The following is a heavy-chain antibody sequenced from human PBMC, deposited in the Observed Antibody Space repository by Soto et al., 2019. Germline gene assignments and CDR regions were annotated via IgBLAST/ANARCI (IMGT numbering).Heavy chain of an antibody. CDR2: IYYSGST. Sequence: PSETLSLTCTVSGGSISSSSYYWGWIRQPPGKGLEWIGSIYYSGSTYYNPSLKSRVTISVHTSKKQFSPKLSSVTAADKAVYYCARHGRNSGGYVADDFDIWGQGPMVT. CDR3: ARHGRNSGGYVADDFDI. V-gene: IGHV4-39*01. J-gene: IGHJ3*02. D-gene: IGHD1-26*01. CDR1: GGSISSSSYY.